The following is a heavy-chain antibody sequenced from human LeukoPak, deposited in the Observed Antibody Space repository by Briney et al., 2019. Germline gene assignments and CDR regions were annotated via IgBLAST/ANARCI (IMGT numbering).Heavy chain of an antibody. D-gene: IGHD3-9*01. CDR1: GGSISSYY. Sequence: SETLSLTCTVSGGSISSYYWSWIRQPPGKGLEWIGYIYYSGSTNYNPSLKSRVTISVDTSKNQFSLKLTSVTAADTAVYYCNYYDFLTGQGDYFDYWGQGTLVTVSS. J-gene: IGHJ4*02. V-gene: IGHV4-59*08. CDR2: IYYSGST. CDR3: NYYDFLTGQGDYFDY.